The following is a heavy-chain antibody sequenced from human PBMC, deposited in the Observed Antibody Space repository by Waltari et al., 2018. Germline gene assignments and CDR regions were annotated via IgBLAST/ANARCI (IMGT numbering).Heavy chain of an antibody. CDR2: IYYSGST. CDR1: GGSISSGGYY. V-gene: IGHV4-31*01. Sequence: QVQLQESGPGLVKPSQTLSLTCTVSGGSISSGGYYWSWIRQHPGKGLEWIGYIYYSGSTYYNPSLKSLVTISVDTSKNQFSLKLSSVTAADTAVYYCARVVVTYCGGDCYSYYFDYWGQGTLVTVSS. D-gene: IGHD2-21*02. J-gene: IGHJ4*02. CDR3: ARVVVTYCGGDCYSYYFDY.